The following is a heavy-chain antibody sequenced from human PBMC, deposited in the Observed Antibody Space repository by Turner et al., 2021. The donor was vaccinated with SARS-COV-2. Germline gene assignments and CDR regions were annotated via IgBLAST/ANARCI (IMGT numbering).Heavy chain of an antibody. J-gene: IGHJ5*02. Sequence: QLQLQESGPGLVKPSETLSLTCTVSGGSISSSPYYWGWIRQPPGKGLEWIGSIYYSGSTYYNPSLKSRVTISVDTSKNQFSLKLSSVTAADTAMYYCARRSEGYYGSGSHWFDPWGQGTLVTVSS. V-gene: IGHV4-39*01. D-gene: IGHD3-10*01. CDR2: IYYSGST. CDR3: ARRSEGYYGSGSHWFDP. CDR1: GGSISSSPYY.